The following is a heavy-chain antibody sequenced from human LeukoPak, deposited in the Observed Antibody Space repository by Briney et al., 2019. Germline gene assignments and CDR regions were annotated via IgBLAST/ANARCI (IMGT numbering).Heavy chain of an antibody. V-gene: IGHV3-43*01. D-gene: IGHD3-22*01. Sequence: GGSLRLSCAASGFTFEDYTMHWVRQAPGKTLEWVSLISWDGTTCYTHSVKGRFTISRDNSKNSLYMQMDTLRTEDTAFYYCVKDLSYESSGHVFDYWGQGTLVTVSS. CDR3: VKDLSYESSGHVFDY. CDR2: ISWDGTT. CDR1: GFTFEDYT. J-gene: IGHJ4*02.